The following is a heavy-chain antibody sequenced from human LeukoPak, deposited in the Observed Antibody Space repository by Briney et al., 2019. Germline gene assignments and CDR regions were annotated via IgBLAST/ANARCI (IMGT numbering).Heavy chain of an antibody. CDR3: ARDVSVAGTDSPDY. J-gene: IGHJ4*02. V-gene: IGHV7-4-1*02. CDR1: GYTFTSYA. D-gene: IGHD6-19*01. CDR2: INTNTGNP. Sequence: ASVTVSCKASGYTFTSYAMNWVRQAPGQGLEWMGWINTNTGNPTYAQGFTGRFVFSLDTSVSTAYLQISSLKAEDTAVYYCARDVSVAGTDSPDYWGQGTLVTVSS.